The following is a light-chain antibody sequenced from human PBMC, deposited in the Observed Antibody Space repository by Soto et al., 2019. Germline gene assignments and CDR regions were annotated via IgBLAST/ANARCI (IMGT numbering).Light chain of an antibody. J-gene: IGKJ3*01. V-gene: IGKV1-12*01. CDR3: QQTYSLPLS. Sequence: IQMTQSPSFVSASVGDRVTMTCRASQGVGGWLAWYQQKPGKVPKLLIYATSSLHSGVPSRFSGSGSGTDVTLSISSLQPEDFATYYCQQTYSLPLSFGPGTKVDIK. CDR1: QGVGGW. CDR2: ATS.